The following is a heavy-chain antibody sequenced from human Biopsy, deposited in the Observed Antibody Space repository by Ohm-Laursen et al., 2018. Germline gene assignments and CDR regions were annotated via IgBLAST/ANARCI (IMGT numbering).Heavy chain of an antibody. J-gene: IGHJ4*02. CDR2: INCKTGAT. CDR3: ARDPLNGHKHFDY. V-gene: IGHV1-2*02. CDR1: SYTFTGYN. D-gene: IGHD2-8*01. Sequence: SVKVSCKSSSYTFTGYNIHWMRQAPGQGLEWLGYINCKTGATNYAQKFQGTVTMTRDTSISTAYLALGSLRSADTAIYYCARDPLNGHKHFDYWGQGSLVTVSS.